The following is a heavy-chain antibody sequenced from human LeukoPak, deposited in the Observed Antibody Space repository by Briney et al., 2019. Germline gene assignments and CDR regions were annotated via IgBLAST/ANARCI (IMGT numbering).Heavy chain of an antibody. V-gene: IGHV3-74*01. CDR1: GFTFSNYW. CDR2: IVSDGSTT. Sequence: PGGSLRLSCAASGFTFSNYWMHWVRQVPGKGLVWVSRIVSDGSTTSYADSVKGRFTISRDNAKNTVYLQMNSLRVDDTAVYYCTRDRLGFDPWGQGTLVTVSS. CDR3: TRDRLGFDP. J-gene: IGHJ5*02.